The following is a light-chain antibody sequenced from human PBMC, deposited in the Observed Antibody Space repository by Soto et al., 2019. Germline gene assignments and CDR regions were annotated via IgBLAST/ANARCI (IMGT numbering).Light chain of an antibody. CDR1: SSNIGSTT. CDR3: AACDDSLNGVV. Sequence: QSVLTQPPSASGTPGQRVTIACSGSSSNIGSTTVKWYQQLPGTAPKLLIYNNNQRPSGVPDRFSGSKSGTSASLAISGLQSEDEADYHCAACDDSLNGVVFGGGTKLTVL. V-gene: IGLV1-44*01. CDR2: NNN. J-gene: IGLJ3*02.